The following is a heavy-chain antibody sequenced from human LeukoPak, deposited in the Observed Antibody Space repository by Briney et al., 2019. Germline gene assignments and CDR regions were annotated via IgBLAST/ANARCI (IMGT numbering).Heavy chain of an antibody. CDR2: IYHSGST. Sequence: PSETLSLTCAVSGGSISSSNWWSWVRQPPGKGLEWIGEIYHSGSTNYNPSLKSRVTISVDKSKNQFSLKLSSVTAADTAVYYCARDDEEDSSTYAFDIWGQGTMVTVSS. V-gene: IGHV4-4*02. CDR1: GGSISSSNW. CDR3: ARDDEEDSSTYAFDI. D-gene: IGHD2-15*01. J-gene: IGHJ3*02.